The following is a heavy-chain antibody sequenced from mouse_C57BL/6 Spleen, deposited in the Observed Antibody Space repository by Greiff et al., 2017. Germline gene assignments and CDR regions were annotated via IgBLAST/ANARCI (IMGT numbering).Heavy chain of an antibody. V-gene: IGHV1-55*01. D-gene: IGHD1-1*01. CDR1: GYTFTSYW. Sequence: QVQLQQPGAELVKPGASVKMSCKASGYTFTSYWITWVKQRPGQGLEWIGDIYPGSGSTNYNEKFKSKATLTVDTSSSTAYMQLSSLTSEDSAVYYCANYYYGSSSSYWYFDVWGTGTTVTVSS. CDR3: ANYYYGSSSSYWYFDV. J-gene: IGHJ1*03. CDR2: IYPGSGST.